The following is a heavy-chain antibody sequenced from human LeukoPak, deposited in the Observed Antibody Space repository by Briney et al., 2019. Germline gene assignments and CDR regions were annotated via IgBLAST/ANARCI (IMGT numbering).Heavy chain of an antibody. V-gene: IGHV4-4*02. CDR1: GFTVSSNY. CDR2: IYHSGST. J-gene: IGHJ3*02. CDR3: ARVTSDAFDI. Sequence: GSLRLSCAASGFTVSSNYMSWVRQAPGKGLEWIGEIYHSGSTNYNPSLKSRVTISVDKSKNQFSLKLSSVTAADTAVYYCARVTSDAFDIWGQGTMVTVSS. D-gene: IGHD1-14*01.